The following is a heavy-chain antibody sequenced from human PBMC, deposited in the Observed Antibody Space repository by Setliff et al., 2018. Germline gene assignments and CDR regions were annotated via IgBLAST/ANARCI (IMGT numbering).Heavy chain of an antibody. CDR1: GHSIDSDSY. CDR3: ARQSGSGSSPYFDF. J-gene: IGHJ4*02. D-gene: IGHD3-10*01. V-gene: IGHV4-38-2*01. Sequence: LSLTCAVSGHSIDSDSYWGWIRRSPGKGLEWIGSLYRTANTYYNPAVRSRVTISPDTSKNQFSLKLTSVTAADTAVYYCARQSGSGSSPYFDFWGQGTLVTVSS. CDR2: LYRTANT.